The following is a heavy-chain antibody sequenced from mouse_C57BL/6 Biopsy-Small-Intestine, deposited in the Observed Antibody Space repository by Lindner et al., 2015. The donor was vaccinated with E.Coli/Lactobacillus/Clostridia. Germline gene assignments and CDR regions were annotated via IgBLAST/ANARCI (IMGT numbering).Heavy chain of an antibody. Sequence: VQLQESGAELMKPGASVRLSCKASGYTFTGYWIEWVKQRPGHGLEWIGEILPGSDSTTYDEKFKGKATFTADTSSNTAYMQLSSLTTEDTAVYYCARGWLHFDYWGQGTTLTVSS. D-gene: IGHD2-3*01. CDR2: ILPGSDST. CDR1: GYTFTGYW. J-gene: IGHJ2*01. V-gene: IGHV1-9*01. CDR3: ARGWLHFDY.